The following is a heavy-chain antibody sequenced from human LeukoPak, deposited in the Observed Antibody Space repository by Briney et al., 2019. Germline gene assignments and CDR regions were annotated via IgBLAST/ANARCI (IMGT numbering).Heavy chain of an antibody. D-gene: IGHD6-13*01. J-gene: IGHJ5*02. CDR1: GYSFTSYW. CDR2: IYPDDSDT. Sequence: GESLKISCKGSGYSFTSYWIAWVRQMPGKGLEWMGIIYPDDSDTKYCPSFQGQVTISADKSISTAYLKWNSLKASDTAMYYCARRGHSVSWPYNWLDPWGQGTLVTVSS. V-gene: IGHV5-51*01. CDR3: ARRGHSVSWPYNWLDP.